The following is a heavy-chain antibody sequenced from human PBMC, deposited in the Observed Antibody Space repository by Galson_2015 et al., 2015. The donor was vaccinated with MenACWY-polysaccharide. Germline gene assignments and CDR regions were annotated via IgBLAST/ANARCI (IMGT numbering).Heavy chain of an antibody. Sequence: SLRLSCAASGFTFSTYWMNWVRQAPGKGLEWVAIIKQDGSAIHYMDSVRGRSTISRDNAKNSLFLQMNSLRTEDTAVYYCAGGSGYLIDDWGQGTLVTVSS. CDR1: GFTFSTYW. CDR2: IKQDGSAI. J-gene: IGHJ4*02. D-gene: IGHD2-2*03. CDR3: AGGSGYLIDD. V-gene: IGHV3-7*03.